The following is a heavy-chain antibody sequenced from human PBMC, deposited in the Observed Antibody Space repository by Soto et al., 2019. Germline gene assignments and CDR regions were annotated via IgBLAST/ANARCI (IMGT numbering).Heavy chain of an antibody. V-gene: IGHV4-4*02. CDR3: ARAPGLITIFGVVIDSMDV. J-gene: IGHJ6*04. Sequence: SETLSLTCAVSSGSISSSNWWSWVRQPPGKGLEWIGEIYHSGSTNYNPSLKSRVTISVDTSKNQFSLKLSSVTAADTAVYYCARAPGLITIFGVVIDSMDVWGKGTTVTVSS. CDR2: IYHSGST. CDR1: SGSISSSNW. D-gene: IGHD3-3*01.